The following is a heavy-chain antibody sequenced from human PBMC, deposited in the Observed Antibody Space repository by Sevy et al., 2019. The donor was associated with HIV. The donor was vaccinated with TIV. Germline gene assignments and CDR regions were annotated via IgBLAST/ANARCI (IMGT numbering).Heavy chain of an antibody. Sequence: GGSLRLSCAASGFTFSNVWMSWVRQAPGKGPEWVGRIRSKTDGGTTDYAAPVKGRFTVSRDDSKNMLYLQMSGLKTEDTALYYCTIDPVHFLWGRGTLVTVSS. CDR1: GFTFSNVW. V-gene: IGHV3-15*01. J-gene: IGHJ4*02. CDR3: TIDPVHFL. CDR2: IRSKTDGGTT. D-gene: IGHD6-6*01.